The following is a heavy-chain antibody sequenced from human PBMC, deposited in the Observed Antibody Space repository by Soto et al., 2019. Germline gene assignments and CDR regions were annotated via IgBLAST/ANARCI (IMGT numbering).Heavy chain of an antibody. CDR1: GVSLSSTGVG. CDR3: AHRPATMAVKNWFDP. CDR2: IYWDDDK. J-gene: IGHJ5*02. V-gene: IGHV2-5*02. D-gene: IGHD3-10*01. Sequence: QITLKESGPTLVKPTQTLPLTCTFSGVSLSSTGVGVGWISQPPGKALEWLAVIYWDDDKRYTPSLKNTLSITMDTSKNQVVLTMTNVDPADTATYYCAHRPATMAVKNWFDPWGQGTLVTVSS.